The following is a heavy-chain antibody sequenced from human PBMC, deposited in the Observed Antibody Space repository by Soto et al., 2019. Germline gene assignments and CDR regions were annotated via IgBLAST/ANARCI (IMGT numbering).Heavy chain of an antibody. D-gene: IGHD1-26*01. CDR1: GFTFSSYA. V-gene: IGHV3-23*01. Sequence: WGSPRLSCAASGFTFSSYAMSWVRQAPGKGLEWVSVISGSGTSTYYADSVKGRFTISRDNSKNTLYLQMNSLRAEDTAVYYCANRGSGSHFDYWGQGTLVTVSS. CDR3: ANRGSGSHFDY. CDR2: ISGSGTST. J-gene: IGHJ4*02.